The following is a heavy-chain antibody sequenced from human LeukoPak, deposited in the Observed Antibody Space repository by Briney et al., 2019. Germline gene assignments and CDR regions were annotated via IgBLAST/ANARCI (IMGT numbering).Heavy chain of an antibody. D-gene: IGHD6-13*01. Sequence: PSETLSLTCTVSGGSISSYYWSWIRQPPGKGLEWIGEINHSGSTNYNPSLKSRVTISVDTSKNQFSLKLSSVTAADTAVYYCARHGAAGTGYWGQGTLVTVSS. CDR2: INHSGST. CDR3: ARHGAAGTGY. J-gene: IGHJ4*02. V-gene: IGHV4-34*01. CDR1: GGSISSYY.